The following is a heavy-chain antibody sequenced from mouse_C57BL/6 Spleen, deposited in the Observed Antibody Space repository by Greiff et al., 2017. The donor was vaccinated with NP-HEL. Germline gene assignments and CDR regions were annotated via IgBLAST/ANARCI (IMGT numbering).Heavy chain of an antibody. CDR3: ARDGGSSYPDWYFDV. CDR2: INYDGSST. V-gene: IGHV5-16*01. Sequence: EVKLMESEGGLVQPGSSMKLSCTASGFTFSDYYMAWVRQVPEKGLEWVANINYDGSSTYYLDSLKSRFIISRDNAKNILYLQMSSLKSEDTATYYCARDGGSSYPDWYFDVWGTGTTVTVSS. CDR1: GFTFSDYY. D-gene: IGHD1-1*01. J-gene: IGHJ1*03.